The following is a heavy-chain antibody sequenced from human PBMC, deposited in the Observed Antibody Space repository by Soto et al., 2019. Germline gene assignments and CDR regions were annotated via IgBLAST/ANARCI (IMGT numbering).Heavy chain of an antibody. Sequence: PGESLKISCKGSGYSFTSYWISWVRQMTGKGLEWMGRIDPSDSYTNYSPSFQGHVTISADKSISTAYLQWSSLKASDTAMYYCARGGYDFWSGNYYYYGMDVWGQGTTVTVSS. J-gene: IGHJ6*02. V-gene: IGHV5-10-1*01. D-gene: IGHD3-3*01. CDR1: GYSFTSYW. CDR2: IDPSDSYT. CDR3: ARGGYDFWSGNYYYYGMDV.